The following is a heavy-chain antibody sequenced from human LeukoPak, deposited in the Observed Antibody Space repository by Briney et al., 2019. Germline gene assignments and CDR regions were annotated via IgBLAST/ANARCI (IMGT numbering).Heavy chain of an antibody. CDR3: ARDSGFPCYGSGSYEAGAFDI. CDR2: INWNGGST. V-gene: IGHV3-20*04. D-gene: IGHD3-10*01. Sequence: LTGGSLRLSCAASGFTFDGYGMSWVRQAPGKGLEWVSGINWNGGSTGYAASVKGRFTISRDNAKNSLYLQMNSLRAEDTALYYCARDSGFPCYGSGSYEAGAFDIWGQGTMVTVSS. CDR1: GFTFDGYG. J-gene: IGHJ3*02.